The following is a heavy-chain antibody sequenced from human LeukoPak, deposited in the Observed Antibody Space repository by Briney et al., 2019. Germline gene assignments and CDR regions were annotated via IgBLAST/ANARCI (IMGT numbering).Heavy chain of an antibody. CDR2: INSGGSGT. V-gene: IGHV3-74*01. CDR1: GFNFASQW. Sequence: GGSLRLSCAASGFNFASQWMHWVRQTPGKGLVWVSRINSGGSGTSYADSVEGRFTISRDNAKNTLYLQMNSLRAEDTAVYYCASSLGPLTEYWGQGTLVTVSS. CDR3: ASSLGPLTEY. J-gene: IGHJ4*02.